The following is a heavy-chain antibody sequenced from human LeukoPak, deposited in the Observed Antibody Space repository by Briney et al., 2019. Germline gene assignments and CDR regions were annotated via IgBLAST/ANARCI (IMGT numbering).Heavy chain of an antibody. J-gene: IGHJ4*02. CDR2: ISSSSYI. CDR1: GFTFSSYT. CDR3: ARGEATTGLNPDY. D-gene: IGHD4-17*01. V-gene: IGHV3-21*01. Sequence: GGSLRLSCAASGFTFSSYTLNWVRQAPGKGLEWVSSISSSSYIFYSDSVKGRFTISRDNAKNSLYLQMNSLRAEDTAVYYCARGEATTGLNPDYWGQGTLVTVSS.